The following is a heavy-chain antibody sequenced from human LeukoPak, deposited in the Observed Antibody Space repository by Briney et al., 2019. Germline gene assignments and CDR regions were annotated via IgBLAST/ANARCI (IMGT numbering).Heavy chain of an antibody. CDR2: ITSTTTYT. V-gene: IGHV3-21*01. CDR1: GFIFNTFG. Sequence: GGSLRLSCSASGFIFNTFGMNWVRQAPGKGLEWVSSITSTTTYTYYADSVKGRFTISRDNAKNSLFLRMNSLRAEDTAVYYCVRCTFVLHKRCSAFDVWGQGTMVTVSA. J-gene: IGHJ3*01. CDR3: VRCTFVLHKRCSAFDV. D-gene: IGHD1-1*01.